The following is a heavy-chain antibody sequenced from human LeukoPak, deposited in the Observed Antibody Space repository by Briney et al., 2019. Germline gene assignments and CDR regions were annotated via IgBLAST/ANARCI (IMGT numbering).Heavy chain of an antibody. CDR3: ARGPYCSGGSCYWFDP. CDR1: GGSISSGGYY. V-gene: IGHV4-31*03. J-gene: IGHJ5*02. Sequence: SETLSLTCTVSGGSISSGGYYWSWIRQHPGKGLEWIGYIYYSGSTYYNPSLKSRVTISVDTSKNQFSLKLSSVTAADTAVYYCARGPYCSGGSCYWFDPWGQGSLVTVSS. D-gene: IGHD2-15*01. CDR2: IYYSGST.